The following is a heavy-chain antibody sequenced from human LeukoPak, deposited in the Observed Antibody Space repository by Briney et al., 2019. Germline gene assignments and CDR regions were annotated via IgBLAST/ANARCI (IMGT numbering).Heavy chain of an antibody. J-gene: IGHJ4*02. CDR2: ISGSGDYT. CDR1: GFTFNNYA. D-gene: IGHD2-8*01. CDR3: AKDRPNYYGTNGQYYTRNGDY. Sequence: GGSLRLSCAASGFTFNNYAMSWVRQAPAKGLEWVSSISGSGDYTFYADSVKGRFTISRDNSKDTLYLQMNSLRVDDKAIYYCAKDRPNYYGTNGQYYTRNGDYWGQGTLVSVSS. V-gene: IGHV3-23*01.